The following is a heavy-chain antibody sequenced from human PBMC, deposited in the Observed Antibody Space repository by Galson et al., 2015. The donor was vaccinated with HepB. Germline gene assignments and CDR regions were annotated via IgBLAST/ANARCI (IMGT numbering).Heavy chain of an antibody. Sequence: LRLSCAASGFTFSSYWMSWVRQAPGKGLEWVANIKQDGSEKYYVDSVKGRFTISRDNAKNSLYLQMNSLRAEDTAVYYCARETDLVGATYAFDIWGQGTMVTVSS. D-gene: IGHD1-26*01. J-gene: IGHJ3*02. CDR1: GFTFSSYW. V-gene: IGHV3-7*03. CDR3: ARETDLVGATYAFDI. CDR2: IKQDGSEK.